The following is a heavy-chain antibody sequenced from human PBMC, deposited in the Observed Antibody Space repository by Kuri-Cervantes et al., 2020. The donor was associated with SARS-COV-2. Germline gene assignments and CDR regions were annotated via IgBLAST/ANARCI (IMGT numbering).Heavy chain of an antibody. CDR3: ARDIRSGMDV. J-gene: IGHJ6*02. CDR2: INPSGGST. V-gene: IGHV1-46*01. Sequence: ASVKVSCKASGYTFTSYYMHWVRQAPGQGLEWMGIINPSGGSTSYAQKFQGRVTITADESTSTAYMELSSLRSEDTAVYYCARDIRSGMDVWGQGTTVTVSS. CDR1: GYTFTSYY.